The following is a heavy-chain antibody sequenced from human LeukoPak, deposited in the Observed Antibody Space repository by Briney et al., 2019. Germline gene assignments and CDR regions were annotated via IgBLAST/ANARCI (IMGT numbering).Heavy chain of an antibody. V-gene: IGHV1-69*06. CDR2: IIPIFGTA. J-gene: IGHJ4*02. Sequence: ASVKVSCKASGGTFSSYAISWVRQAPGQGLEWMGGIIPIFGTANYAQKFQGRVTITADKSTSTAYMELSSLRSEDTAVYYCARDKQPHRPDCTNGVCPTLDYWGQGTLVTVSS. D-gene: IGHD2-8*01. CDR3: ARDKQPHRPDCTNGVCPTLDY. CDR1: GGTFSSYA.